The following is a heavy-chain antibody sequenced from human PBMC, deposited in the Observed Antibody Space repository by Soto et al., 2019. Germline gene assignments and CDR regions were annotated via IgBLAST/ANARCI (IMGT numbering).Heavy chain of an antibody. V-gene: IGHV1-18*01. Sequence: QVQLVQSGAEVKKPGASVKVSCKASGYTFTSYGFSWVRQAPGQGLEWMGWISAYSGNTNYAQKFQGRVTMTTDTSASTADMELRSLRSDDTAVYYCARDSADSTGYYRCWGQGTLVTVSS. CDR2: ISAYSGNT. D-gene: IGHD3-9*01. CDR1: GYTFTSYG. CDR3: ARDSADSTGYYRC. J-gene: IGHJ4*02.